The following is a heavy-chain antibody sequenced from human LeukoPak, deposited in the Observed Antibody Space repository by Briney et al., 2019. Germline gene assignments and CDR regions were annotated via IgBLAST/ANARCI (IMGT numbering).Heavy chain of an antibody. J-gene: IGHJ6*02. CDR3: PRLPADYYGMDV. Sequence: GRSLRLPCAASGFTFSSYAMHWVRQAPGKGLEWVAVISYDGSNKYYADSVKGRFTISRDNSKNTLYLQMNSLRAEDTAVYYCPRLPADYYGMDVWGQGTTVTVSS. V-gene: IGHV3-30-3*01. CDR2: ISYDGSNK. CDR1: GFTFSSYA.